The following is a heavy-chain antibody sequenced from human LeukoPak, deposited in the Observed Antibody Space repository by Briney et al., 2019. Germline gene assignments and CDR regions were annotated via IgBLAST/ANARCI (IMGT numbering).Heavy chain of an antibody. V-gene: IGHV1-8*03. CDR3: ARGRFLEWLGNDY. CDR2: MNPNSGNT. J-gene: IGHJ4*02. Sequence: ASVKVSCKASGYTFTSYDINWVRQATGQGLEWMGWMNPNSGNTGYAQKFQGRVTITRNTSISTAYMELSSLGSEDTALYYCARGRFLEWLGNDYWGQGTLVTVSS. D-gene: IGHD3-3*01. CDR1: GYTFTSYD.